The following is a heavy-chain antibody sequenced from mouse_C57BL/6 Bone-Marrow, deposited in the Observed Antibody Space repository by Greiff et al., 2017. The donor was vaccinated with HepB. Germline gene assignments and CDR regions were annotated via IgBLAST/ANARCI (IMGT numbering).Heavy chain of an antibody. V-gene: IGHV5-6*01. CDR1: GFTFSSYG. D-gene: IGHD4-1*01. CDR3: ARHAGPHFDY. J-gene: IGHJ2*01. Sequence: EVQVVESGGDLVKPGGSLKLSCAASGFTFSSYGMSWVRQTPDKRLEWVATISSGGSYTYYPDSVKGRFTISRDNAKNTLYLQMSSLKSEDTAMYYCARHAGPHFDYWGQGTTLTVSS. CDR2: ISSGGSYT.